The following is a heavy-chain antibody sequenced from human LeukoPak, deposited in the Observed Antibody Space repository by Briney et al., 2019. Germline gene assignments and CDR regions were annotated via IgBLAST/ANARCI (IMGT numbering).Heavy chain of an antibody. CDR2: MGGGGDRT. D-gene: IGHD3-16*01. CDR1: GFPFSSYA. CDR3: ARSRGPNMFGGFHDY. V-gene: IGHV3-23*01. Sequence: GVSLSLSCAVSGFPFSSYAMTWVRQAPGRGLEWVSCMGGGGDRTYYVDAVKGRFTISRENCEHTLYIQINSLRAEDTAVYYCARSRGPNMFGGFHDYWGPGTLVTVSS. J-gene: IGHJ4*02.